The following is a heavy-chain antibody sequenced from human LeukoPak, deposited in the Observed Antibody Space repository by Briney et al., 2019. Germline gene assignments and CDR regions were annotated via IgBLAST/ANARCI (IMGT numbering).Heavy chain of an antibody. J-gene: IGHJ3*02. CDR1: GFTFSHTW. D-gene: IGHD3-22*01. CDR2: IRSDGTGI. V-gene: IGHV3-74*01. Sequence: GGSLRLSCAASGFTFSHTWMNWVRQAPGRGLVWVAVIRSDGTGITYADSVKGRFTISRDNAKNTLYLQMNSLRAEDTAVYYCGRGGSSGYNYNAFDMWGQGTMVTVS. CDR3: GRGGSSGYNYNAFDM.